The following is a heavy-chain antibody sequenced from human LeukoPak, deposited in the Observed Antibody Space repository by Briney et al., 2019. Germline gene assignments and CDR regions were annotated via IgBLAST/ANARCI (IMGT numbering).Heavy chain of an antibody. D-gene: IGHD3-22*01. Sequence: PGGTLRLSCAASGFTFSSYGMSWVRQAPGKGLEWVSAISGSGGSTYYADSVKGRFTISRDNSKNTLYLQMNSLRAEDTAVYYCAKVTNYRYYDSSGYFEWAYYFDYWGQGTLVTVSS. CDR1: GFTFSSYG. J-gene: IGHJ4*02. CDR2: ISGSGGST. CDR3: AKVTNYRYYDSSGYFEWAYYFDY. V-gene: IGHV3-23*01.